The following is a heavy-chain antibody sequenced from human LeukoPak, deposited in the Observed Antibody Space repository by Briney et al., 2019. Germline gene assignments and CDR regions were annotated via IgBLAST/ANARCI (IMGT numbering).Heavy chain of an antibody. CDR2: IKGNGSKE. D-gene: IGHD2-8*02. CDR1: GFNFGDSW. CDR3: LRDAGWCKADY. J-gene: IGHJ4*02. Sequence: GGSLRLSCLASGFNFGDSWMSWVRQAPGKGLEWVANIKGNGSKEKYVDSVRGRFSISRDNTKNSLYLQMHSLSVDDTAVYFCLRDAGWCKADYWGQGTLVSVSS. V-gene: IGHV3-7*03.